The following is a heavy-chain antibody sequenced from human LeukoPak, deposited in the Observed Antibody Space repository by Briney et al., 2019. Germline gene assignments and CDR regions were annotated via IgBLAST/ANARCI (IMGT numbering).Heavy chain of an antibody. J-gene: IGHJ5*02. Sequence: PGGSLRLSCAASEFTFTNYAMHWVRQAPGRGLEWVAVISYDGSNKYYADSVKGRFTISRDNSRNTLYLQMNSLRAEDTAVYYCARDNSVEDTAWWFDPWGQGTLVTVSS. CDR3: ARDNSVEDTAWWFDP. D-gene: IGHD4-23*01. V-gene: IGHV3-30*04. CDR1: EFTFTNYA. CDR2: ISYDGSNK.